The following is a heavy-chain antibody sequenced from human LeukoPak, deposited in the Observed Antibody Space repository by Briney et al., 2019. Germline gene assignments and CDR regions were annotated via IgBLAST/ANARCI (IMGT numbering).Heavy chain of an antibody. CDR1: GFTFSSYA. D-gene: IGHD3-22*01. CDR3: ASPGDSSGYYDLGY. CDR2: ISGSGGST. V-gene: IGHV3-23*01. J-gene: IGHJ4*02. Sequence: GGSLRLSCAASGFTFSSYAMSWVRHAPGKGLEWVSAISGSGGSTYYADSVKGRFTISRDNSKNTLYLQMNSLRAEDTAVYYCASPGDSSGYYDLGYWGEGALVTVSS.